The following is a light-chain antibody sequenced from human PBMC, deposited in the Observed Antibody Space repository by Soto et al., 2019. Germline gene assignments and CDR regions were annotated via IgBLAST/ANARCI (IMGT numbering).Light chain of an antibody. V-gene: IGLV1-51*01. J-gene: IGLJ2*01. CDR3: ATWDSSLIAGV. Sequence: QSVLTQPSSVSAAPGQKVTISCSGSSSNIGNNFVSWYQHLPGTAPKLLIYDNNKRPSGIPDRFSGTKSGTSATLGITGLQTGDEAHYYCATWDSSLIAGVFGGGTKVTVL. CDR1: SSNIGNNF. CDR2: DNN.